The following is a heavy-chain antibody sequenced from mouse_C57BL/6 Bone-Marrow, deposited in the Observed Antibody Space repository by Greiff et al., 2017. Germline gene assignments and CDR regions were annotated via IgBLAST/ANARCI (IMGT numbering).Heavy chain of an antibody. J-gene: IGHJ1*03. CDR3: ARRDDYGSSYGYCDV. D-gene: IGHD1-1*01. Sequence: QVQLQQSGAELVKPGASVKISCKASGYAFSSYWMNWVKQRPGKGLEWIGQIYPGDGDTNYNGKFKGKATLTADKSSSTAYMQLSSLTSEDSAVYFCARRDDYGSSYGYCDVWGTGTTVTVSS. CDR2: IYPGDGDT. CDR1: GYAFSSYW. V-gene: IGHV1-80*01.